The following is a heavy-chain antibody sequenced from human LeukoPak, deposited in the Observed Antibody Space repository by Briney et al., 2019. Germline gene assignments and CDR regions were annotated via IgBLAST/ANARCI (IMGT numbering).Heavy chain of an antibody. J-gene: IGHJ5*02. V-gene: IGHV1-69*05. CDR2: IIPIFGTA. D-gene: IGHD5-12*01. Sequence: SVKVSCKASGGTFSSYAISWVRQAPGQGLDWMGGIIPIFGTANYAQKFQGRVTITTDESTSTAYMGLSSLRSEDTAVYYCAREAGGLDIVATISWFDPWGQGTLVTVSS. CDR3: AREAGGLDIVATISWFDP. CDR1: GGTFSSYA.